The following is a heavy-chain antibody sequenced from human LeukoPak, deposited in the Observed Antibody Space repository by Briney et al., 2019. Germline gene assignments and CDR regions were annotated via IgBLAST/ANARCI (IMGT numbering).Heavy chain of an antibody. J-gene: IGHJ4*02. CDR3: ARDGGYYDSGECY. CDR1: GFTFSSYA. D-gene: IGHD3-22*01. CDR2: ISSGGNT. Sequence: PGGSLRLSCAASGFTFSSYAMSWVRQAPGKGLEWVSAISSGGNTYYADSVKGRFTISRDNSKNTLYLQVNSLRAEDTAVYYCARDGGYYDSGECYWGQGTLVTVSS. V-gene: IGHV3-23*01.